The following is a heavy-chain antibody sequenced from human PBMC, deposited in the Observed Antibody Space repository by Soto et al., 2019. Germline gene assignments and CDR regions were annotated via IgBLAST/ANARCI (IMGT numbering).Heavy chain of an antibody. Sequence: PSETLSLTCTVSGGSISSSSYYWGWIRQPPGKGLEWIGSIYYSGSTYYNPSLKSRVTISVDTSKNQFSLKLSSVTAADTAVYYCARQTYDFWSGTLPNWFDPWGQGTLVTVSS. CDR1: GGSISSSSYY. CDR2: IYYSGST. J-gene: IGHJ5*02. V-gene: IGHV4-39*01. D-gene: IGHD3-3*01. CDR3: ARQTYDFWSGTLPNWFDP.